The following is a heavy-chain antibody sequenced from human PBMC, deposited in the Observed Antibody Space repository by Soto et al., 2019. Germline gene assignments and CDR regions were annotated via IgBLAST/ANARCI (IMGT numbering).Heavy chain of an antibody. CDR2: ISAYNGNT. J-gene: IGHJ6*02. Sequence: ASVKVSCKASGYTFTSYGISWVRQAPGQGLEWMGWISAYNGNTNYAQKLKGRVTMTTDTSTSTAYMEQRSLRSDDTAVNYYESFTATRFGDPPPYYYGMDVWGQGTTVTVSS. CDR3: ESFTATRFGDPPPYYYGMDV. CDR1: GYTFTSYG. D-gene: IGHD3-10*01. V-gene: IGHV1-18*01.